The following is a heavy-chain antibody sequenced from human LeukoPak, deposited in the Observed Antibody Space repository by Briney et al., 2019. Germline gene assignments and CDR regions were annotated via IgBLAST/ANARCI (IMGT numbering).Heavy chain of an antibody. CDR2: IYPSDSDT. Sequence: KVSCKASGYTFTSYWIGWVRQMPGKGLEWMGIIYPSDSDTRYSPSFQGQVTISADKSINIAYLQWSNLKASDTAMYYCARGSGWFDYWGQGTLVTVSS. CDR3: ARGSGWFDY. D-gene: IGHD6-19*01. CDR1: GYTFTSYW. V-gene: IGHV5-51*01. J-gene: IGHJ4*02.